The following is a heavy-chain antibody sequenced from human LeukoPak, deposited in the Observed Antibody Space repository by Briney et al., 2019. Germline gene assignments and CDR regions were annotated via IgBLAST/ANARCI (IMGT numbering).Heavy chain of an antibody. J-gene: IGHJ4*02. CDR3: ARHVGYSSGWYGGTFVFDY. CDR2: IYPGDSDT. D-gene: IGHD6-19*01. V-gene: IGHV5-51*01. Sequence: GESLKISCKGSGYSFTSYWIGWVRQMPGKGLEWMGIIYPGDSDTRYSPSFQGQVTISADKSISTAYLQWSSLKASDTAMYYCARHVGYSSGWYGGTFVFDYWGQGTLVTVSS. CDR1: GYSFTSYW.